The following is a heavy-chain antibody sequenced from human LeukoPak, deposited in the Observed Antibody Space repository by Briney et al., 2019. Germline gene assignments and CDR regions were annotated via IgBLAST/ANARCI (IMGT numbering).Heavy chain of an antibody. CDR1: GGSFSGYY. CDR2: INHSGST. D-gene: IGHD3-10*01. CDR3: ASLYYYGSGGDLNAHDY. Sequence: SETLSLTCAVYGGSFSGYYWSWIRQPPGKGLEWIGEINHSGSTNYNPSLKSRVTISVDTSKNQFSLKLSSVTAADTAVYYCASLYYYGSGGDLNAHDYWGQGTLVTVSS. J-gene: IGHJ4*02. V-gene: IGHV4-34*01.